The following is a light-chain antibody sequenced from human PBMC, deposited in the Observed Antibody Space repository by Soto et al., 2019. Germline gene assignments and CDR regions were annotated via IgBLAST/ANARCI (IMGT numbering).Light chain of an antibody. V-gene: IGLV2-14*01. J-gene: IGLJ2*01. Sequence: QSALTQPASVSGSLGRSITISCTGTSSDIGSYNYVSWYQQHPGKAPKLMIFEVTNRPSGVSGRFSGSKSGNTASLTISGLQAEDEADYYCSSYTTINPLGIFGGGTKVTVL. CDR3: SSYTTINPLGI. CDR2: EVT. CDR1: SSDIGSYNY.